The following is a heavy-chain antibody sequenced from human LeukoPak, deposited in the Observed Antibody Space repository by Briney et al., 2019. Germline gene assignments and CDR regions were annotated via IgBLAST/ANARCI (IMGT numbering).Heavy chain of an antibody. D-gene: IGHD3-22*01. V-gene: IGHV4-59*08. CDR2: IYYSGST. CDR1: GGSISSYY. CDR3: ARHRSSGYYLNLDY. J-gene: IGHJ4*02. Sequence: SETLSLTCTVSGGSISSYYWSWIRQPPGKGLEWIGFIYYSGSTNYNPSLMSRVTLSVDTSKNQFSLKVISVTAADTAVYYCARHRSSGYYLNLDYWGQGTLVTVSS.